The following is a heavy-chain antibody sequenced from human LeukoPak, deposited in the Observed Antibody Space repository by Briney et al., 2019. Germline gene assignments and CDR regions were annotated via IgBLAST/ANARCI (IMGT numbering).Heavy chain of an antibody. J-gene: IGHJ4*02. D-gene: IGHD1-26*01. CDR3: VKDVGGSYAFDY. V-gene: IGHV3-64D*09. Sequence: GGSLRLSCSASGFTFSRYAMHWVRQAPGKGLEYVSGINDNGGRTHYGDSVKGRFSTSRDNSKNTLHLQMSTLRAEDTALYYCVKDVGGSYAFDYWGQGILVTVAS. CDR2: INDNGGRT. CDR1: GFTFSRYA.